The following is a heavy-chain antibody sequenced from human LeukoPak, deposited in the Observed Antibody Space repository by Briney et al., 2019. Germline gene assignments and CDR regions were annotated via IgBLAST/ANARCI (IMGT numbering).Heavy chain of an antibody. V-gene: IGHV3-21*01. CDR3: ARDLGLDYYDSSGYSRAEPT. CDR2: ISSSSSYI. CDR1: GFTSSSYS. Sequence: PGGSLRLSCAASGFTSSSYSMNWVRQAPGKGLEWVSSISSSSSYIYYADSVKGRFTISRDNAKNSLYLQMNSLRAEDTAVYYCARDLGLDYYDSSGYSRAEPTWGQGTLVTVSS. D-gene: IGHD3-22*01. J-gene: IGHJ5*02.